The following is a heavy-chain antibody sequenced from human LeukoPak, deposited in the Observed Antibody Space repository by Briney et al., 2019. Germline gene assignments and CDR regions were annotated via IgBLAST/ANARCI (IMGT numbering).Heavy chain of an antibody. D-gene: IGHD1-26*01. CDR2: IYYSGSA. J-gene: IGHJ4*02. CDR3: ARVLGGATHYLDY. Sequence: SETLSLTCTVSGGSISSYYWSWIRQPPGKGLEWIGYIYYSGSANYNPSLKSRVTIAVDTSKNQFSLKLSSVTAADTAVYYCARVLGGATHYLDYGGQGTLVTVSS. CDR1: GGSISSYY. V-gene: IGHV4-59*01.